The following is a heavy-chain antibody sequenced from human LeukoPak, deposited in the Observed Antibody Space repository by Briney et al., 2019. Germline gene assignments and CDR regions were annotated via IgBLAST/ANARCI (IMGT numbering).Heavy chain of an antibody. CDR1: GGSISSYY. J-gene: IGHJ6*02. CDR2: IYYSGST. D-gene: IGHD3-16*01. V-gene: IGHV4-59*01. CDR3: AIELGDTAVNYGMDV. Sequence: SETLSLTCTVSGGSISSYYWSWIRQPPGKGLEWIGYIYYSGSTNYNPSLKSRVTISVGTSKNQLSLKVTSVTAADTDVYYCAIELGDTAVNYGMDVWGQGTTVTVSS.